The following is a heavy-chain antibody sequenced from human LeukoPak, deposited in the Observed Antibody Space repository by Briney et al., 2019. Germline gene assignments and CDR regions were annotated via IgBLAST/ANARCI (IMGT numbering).Heavy chain of an antibody. CDR2: INPKSGAT. CDR1: GSSFSDFH. J-gene: IGHJ3*01. D-gene: IGHD5-18*01. Sequence: ASVKVSCKASGSSFSDFHIHWVRQAPGQGLEWMGWINPKSGATTYAERFRGRVTMTRDTSLNTVYLELAIRYSNDTAVFHCARDYSDGHNRRDAFDLWGQGTTLIVSS. CDR3: ARDYSDGHNRRDAFDL. V-gene: IGHV1-2*02.